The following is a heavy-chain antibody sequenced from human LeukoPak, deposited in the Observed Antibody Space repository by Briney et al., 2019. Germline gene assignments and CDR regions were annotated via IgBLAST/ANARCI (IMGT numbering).Heavy chain of an antibody. CDR1: GGSISNYA. D-gene: IGHD3/OR15-3a*01. J-gene: IGHJ6*03. CDR3: ARDRPGRYAFWTETGNYMDV. V-gene: IGHV4-59*01. Sequence: SETLSLTCTVAGGSISNYAWGWVRQPPGAGLGWIGYIFSSGSTNYNPSLKSRVIISLDMSKNQFSLNLSSVTAADTAVYYCARDRPGRYAFWTETGNYMDVWGKGTTVTVSS. CDR2: IFSSGST.